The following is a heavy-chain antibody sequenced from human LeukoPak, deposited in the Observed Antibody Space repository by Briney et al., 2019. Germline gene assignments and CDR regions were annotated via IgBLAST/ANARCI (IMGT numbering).Heavy chain of an antibody. D-gene: IGHD6-6*01. Sequence: WMNPNSGNTGYAQKFQGRVTITRNTSISTAYMELSSLRSEDTAVYYCARVYSSSSPTDYWGQGTLVTVSS. CDR3: ARVYSSSSPTDY. J-gene: IGHJ4*02. V-gene: IGHV1-8*03. CDR2: MNPNSGNT.